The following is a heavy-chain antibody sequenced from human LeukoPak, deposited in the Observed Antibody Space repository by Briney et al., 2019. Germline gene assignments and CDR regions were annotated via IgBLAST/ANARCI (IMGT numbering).Heavy chain of an antibody. Sequence: GGSLRLSCAASRFTFSTYAMSWARQAPGKGQEWVSTITSSATYSYYADSVKGRFTISRDDSKNTLYLQMRSLRAEDTAVYYYAKDTTVTPTGYYTFDVWGQGTMVTVSS. V-gene: IGHV3-23*01. CDR3: AKDTTVTPTGYYTFDV. J-gene: IGHJ3*01. CDR1: RFTFSTYA. CDR2: ITSSATYS. D-gene: IGHD3/OR15-3a*01.